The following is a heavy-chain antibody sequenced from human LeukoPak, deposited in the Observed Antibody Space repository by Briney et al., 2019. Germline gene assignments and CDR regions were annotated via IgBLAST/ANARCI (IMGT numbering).Heavy chain of an antibody. J-gene: IGHJ4*02. CDR3: ARDKQRLEYFDY. CDR2: TYYRSKWYN. CDR1: GDSVSSNSAA. D-gene: IGHD6-25*01. V-gene: IGHV6-1*01. Sequence: SHSLSLTCAISGDSVSSNSAAWNWIGHSPSRGLEGLGRTYYRSKWYNDYAVSVKSRITINPDTSKNQFSLQLNSVTPEDTAVYYCARDKQRLEYFDYWGQGTLVTVSS.